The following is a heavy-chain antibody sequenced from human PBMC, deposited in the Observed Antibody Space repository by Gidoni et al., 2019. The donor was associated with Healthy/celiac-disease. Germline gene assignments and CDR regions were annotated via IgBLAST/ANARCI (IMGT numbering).Heavy chain of an antibody. Sequence: QVQLQESGPGLVKPSETLSLTCTVSGGSISSYYWSWIRQPAGKGLEWIGRIYTSGSTNYNPSLKSRVTMSVDTSKNQFSLKLSSVTAADTAVYYCARDRVVVAATTTDAFDIWGQGTMVTVSS. D-gene: IGHD2-15*01. CDR2: IYTSGST. CDR3: ARDRVVVAATTTDAFDI. J-gene: IGHJ3*02. CDR1: GGSISSYY. V-gene: IGHV4-4*07.